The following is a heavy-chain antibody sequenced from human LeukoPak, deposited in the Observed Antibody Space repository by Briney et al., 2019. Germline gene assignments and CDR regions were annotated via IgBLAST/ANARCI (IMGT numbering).Heavy chain of an antibody. V-gene: IGHV3-30*18. CDR1: GFTFSTYG. CDR3: AKDMGETAMLSGE. Sequence: GGSLRLSCAASGFTFSTYGMHWLRQAPGKGLEWVSVISSDGSYKDYADSVKARFTISRDNSKNTLYLQMNSLRVEDTAVFYCAKDMGETAMLSGEWGQGTLVTVSS. CDR2: ISSDGSYK. D-gene: IGHD5-18*01. J-gene: IGHJ4*02.